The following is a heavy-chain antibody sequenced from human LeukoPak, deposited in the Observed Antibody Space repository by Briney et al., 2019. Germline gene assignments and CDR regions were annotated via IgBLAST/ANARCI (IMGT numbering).Heavy chain of an antibody. CDR2: ISSSGSYT. CDR3: ARDRSIAAAGTRDDAFDI. V-gene: IGHV3-11*05. CDR1: GFSFSDYY. J-gene: IGHJ3*02. D-gene: IGHD6-13*01. Sequence: PGGSLRLSCEASGFSFSDYYMSWIRQAPWKGLKWGSYISSSGSYTNVADSVQGRFTISRDNAKNSLYLQMNSLRAEDTGVYYCARDRSIAAAGTRDDAFDIWGQGTLVTVSS.